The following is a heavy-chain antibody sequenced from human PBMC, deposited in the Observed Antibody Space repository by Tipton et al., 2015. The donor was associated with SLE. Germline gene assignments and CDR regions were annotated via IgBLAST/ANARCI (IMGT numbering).Heavy chain of an antibody. CDR1: GFTFSSYA. V-gene: IGHV3-48*03. Sequence: SLRLSCAASGFTFSSYAMSWVRPAPGKGLEWVSYISSSGSTIYYADSVKGRFTISRDNAKNSLYLQMNSLRAEDTAVYYCARSRRLKAFDIWGQGTMVTVSS. CDR3: ARSRRLKAFDI. J-gene: IGHJ3*02. CDR2: ISSSGSTI. D-gene: IGHD3-22*01.